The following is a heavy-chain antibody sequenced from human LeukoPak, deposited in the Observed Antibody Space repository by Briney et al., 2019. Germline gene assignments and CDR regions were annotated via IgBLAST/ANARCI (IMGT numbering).Heavy chain of an antibody. CDR2: INPSGGST. J-gene: IGHJ6*03. Sequence: ASVKVSCKASGYTFTSYYMHWVRQAPGQGHEWVGIINPSGGSTSYAQKFQGRVTMTRDMSTSTVYMELSSLRSEDTAVYYCARRGGRNGYSYGTYYYYYYYMDVWGKGTTVTVSS. CDR1: GYTFTSYY. D-gene: IGHD5-18*01. CDR3: ARRGGRNGYSYGTYYYYYYYMDV. V-gene: IGHV1-46*01.